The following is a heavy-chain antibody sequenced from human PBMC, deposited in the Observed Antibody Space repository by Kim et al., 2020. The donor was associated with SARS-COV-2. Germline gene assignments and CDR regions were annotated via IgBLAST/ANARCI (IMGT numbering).Heavy chain of an antibody. CDR1: GGSFSGYY. CDR2: INHSGST. Sequence: SETLSLTCAVYGGSFSGYYWSWIRQPPGKGLEWIGEINHSGSTNYNPSLKSRVTISVDTSKNQFSLKLSSVTAADTAVYYCARAKHIVVVTAPGQPFDYWGQGTLVTVSS. D-gene: IGHD2-21*02. J-gene: IGHJ4*02. V-gene: IGHV4-34*01. CDR3: ARAKHIVVVTAPGQPFDY.